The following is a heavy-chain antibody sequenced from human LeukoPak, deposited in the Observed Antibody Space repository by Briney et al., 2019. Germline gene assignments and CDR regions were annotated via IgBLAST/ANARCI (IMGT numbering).Heavy chain of an antibody. D-gene: IGHD4-17*01. V-gene: IGHV7-4-1*01. CDR2: INTNTGNP. Sequence: ASVKVSCKASGYTFTSYAMNWVRQAPGQGLEWMGWINTNTGNPTYAQGFAGRFVFSLDTSVSTAYLQICNLKAEDTAVYYCARDIFPTVTTHFDYWGQGTLVTVSS. CDR1: GYTFTSYA. J-gene: IGHJ4*02. CDR3: ARDIFPTVTTHFDY.